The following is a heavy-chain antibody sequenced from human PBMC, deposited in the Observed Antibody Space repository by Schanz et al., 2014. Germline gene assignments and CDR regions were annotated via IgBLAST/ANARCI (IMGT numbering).Heavy chain of an antibody. CDR1: GYSFGGYY. CDR3: ARARYGLDV. V-gene: IGHV7-4-1*02. CDR2: INPTTGNP. Sequence: QVQLVQSGSELKKPGASAKVSCKASGYSFGGYYMQWVRQAPGQGLEWMGRINPTTGNPGYAQGFTGRFVFSFDTSVSTAYLQISGLKAEDTAVYYCARARYGLDVWGQGTTVTVSS. J-gene: IGHJ6*02.